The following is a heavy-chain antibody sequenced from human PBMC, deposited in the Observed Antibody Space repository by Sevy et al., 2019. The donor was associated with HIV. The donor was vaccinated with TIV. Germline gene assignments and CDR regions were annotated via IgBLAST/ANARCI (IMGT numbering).Heavy chain of an antibody. Sequence: SETLSLTCTVSGDSIISSHWWSWVRQTPGKGLEWIGDMYHRGTTKYNPSLKSRVIISVDKSKNQFSLKLTSVTGADTAVYYCAAAAGTDVLGYYFGSWGQGTLVTVSS. CDR2: MYHRGTT. CDR1: GDSIISSHW. D-gene: IGHD6-25*01. CDR3: AAAAGTDVLGYYFGS. V-gene: IGHV4-4*02. J-gene: IGHJ4*02.